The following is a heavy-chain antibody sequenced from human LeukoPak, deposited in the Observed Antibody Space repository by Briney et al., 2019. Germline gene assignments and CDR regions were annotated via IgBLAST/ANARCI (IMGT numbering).Heavy chain of an antibody. CDR3: ARRYDILTGPNWFDP. D-gene: IGHD3-9*01. CDR2: IDPSDSYT. V-gene: IGHV5-10-1*01. J-gene: IGHJ5*02. Sequence: GESLRISCKGSGYSFTSYWISWVRQMPGKGLEWMGRIDPSDSYTNYSPSFQGHVTIPADKSISTAYLQWSSLKASDTAMYYCARRYDILTGPNWFDPWGQGTLVTVSS. CDR1: GYSFTSYW.